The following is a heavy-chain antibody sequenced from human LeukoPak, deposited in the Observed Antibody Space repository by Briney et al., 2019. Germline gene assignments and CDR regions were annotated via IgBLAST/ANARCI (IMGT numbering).Heavy chain of an antibody. J-gene: IGHJ4*02. D-gene: IGHD1-26*01. CDR3: ARDPRRIVGATFDY. CDR1: GFTFSSYA. CDR2: ISYDGSNK. Sequence: RPGGSLRLSCAASGFTFSSYAMHWVRQAPGKGLEWVAVISYDGSNKYYADSVKGRFTISRDNSKNTLYLQMNSLRAEDTAVYYCARDPRRIVGATFDYWGQGTLVTVSS. V-gene: IGHV3-30-3*01.